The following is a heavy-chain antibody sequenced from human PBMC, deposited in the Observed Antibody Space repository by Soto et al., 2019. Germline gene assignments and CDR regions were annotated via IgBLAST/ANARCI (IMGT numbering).Heavy chain of an antibody. D-gene: IGHD5-12*01. V-gene: IGHV1-8*01. J-gene: IGHJ3*02. CDR2: MNPNSGNT. CDR1: GYTFTSYD. Sequence: ASVKVSCKASGYTFTSYDINWVRQATGQGLEWMGWMNPNSGNTGYAQKFQGRVTMTRNTSISTAYMELSSLRSEDTAVYYCARGPLQWRLRASDAFDIWGQGTMVTVSS. CDR3: ARGPLQWRLRASDAFDI.